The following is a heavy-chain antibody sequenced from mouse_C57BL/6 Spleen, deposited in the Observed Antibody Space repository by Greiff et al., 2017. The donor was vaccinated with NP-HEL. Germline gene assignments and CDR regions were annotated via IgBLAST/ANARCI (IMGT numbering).Heavy chain of an antibody. Sequence: EVQLVESGGGLVQPGGSLKLSCAASGFTFSDYYMYWVRQTPEKRLEWVAYISNGGGSTYYPDTVKGRFTISRDNAKNTLYLQMSRLKSEDTAMYYCARQGGYYDYYAMDYWGQGTSVTVSS. CDR3: ARQGGYYDYYAMDY. J-gene: IGHJ4*01. V-gene: IGHV5-12*01. CDR2: ISNGGGST. D-gene: IGHD2-3*01. CDR1: GFTFSDYY.